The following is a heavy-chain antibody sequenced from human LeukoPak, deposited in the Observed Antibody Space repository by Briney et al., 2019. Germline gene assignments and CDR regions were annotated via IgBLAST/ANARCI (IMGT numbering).Heavy chain of an antibody. Sequence: GESLKISCQGFGYSFTSYWIGWVRQTPGRGLEWMGIAHPATSIIHYGPSFQGQVTISFDRSLSTAYLQWTSLKASDSGMYFCARRKFYDTYLDPWGRGTLVTVSS. V-gene: IGHV5-51*01. CDR2: AHPATSII. CDR1: GYSFTSYW. J-gene: IGHJ5*02. D-gene: IGHD2/OR15-2a*01. CDR3: ARRKFYDTYLDP.